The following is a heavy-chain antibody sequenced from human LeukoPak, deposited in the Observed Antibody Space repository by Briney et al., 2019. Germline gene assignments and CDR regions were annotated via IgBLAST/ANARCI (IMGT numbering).Heavy chain of an antibody. V-gene: IGHV4-39*07. CDR3: ARDSYYSSSSLGFDY. Sequence: SETLSLTCIVSGGSISTSDNYWGWIRQPPGKGLEWIGSMHNTMSTYYNPSLKSRVTISVDTSKNQFSLKLSSVTAADTAVYYCARDSYYSSSSLGFDYWGQGTLVTVSP. D-gene: IGHD6-6*01. CDR2: MHNTMST. J-gene: IGHJ4*02. CDR1: GGSISTSDNY.